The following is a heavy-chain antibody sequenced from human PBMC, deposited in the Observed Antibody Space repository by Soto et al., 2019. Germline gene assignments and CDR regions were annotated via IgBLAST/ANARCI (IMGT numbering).Heavy chain of an antibody. CDR3: ARGSPGSYRGYCSSTSCLGTDY. D-gene: IGHD2-2*01. CDR2: ISAYNGNT. J-gene: IGHJ4*02. Sequence: ASVKVSCKASGYTFTIYGISWVRQAHRQGLEWMGWISAYNGNTNYAQKLQGRVTMTTDTSTSTAYMELRSLRSDDTAVYYCARGSPGSYRGYCSSTSCLGTDYWGQGTLVTVSS. V-gene: IGHV1-18*01. CDR1: GYTFTIYG.